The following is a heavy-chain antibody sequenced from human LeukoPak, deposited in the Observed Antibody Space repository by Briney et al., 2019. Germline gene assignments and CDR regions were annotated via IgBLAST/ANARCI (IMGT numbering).Heavy chain of an antibody. D-gene: IGHD6-13*01. V-gene: IGHV1-8*01. Sequence: ASVKVSCKASGYTFTSYDINWVRQATGQGLEWXGWMNPNSGNTGYAQKFQGRVTMTRNTSISTAYMELSSLRSEDTAVYYCARGMIAAAGTGVDYWGQGTLVTVSS. CDR2: MNPNSGNT. CDR3: ARGMIAAAGTGVDY. CDR1: GYTFTSYD. J-gene: IGHJ4*02.